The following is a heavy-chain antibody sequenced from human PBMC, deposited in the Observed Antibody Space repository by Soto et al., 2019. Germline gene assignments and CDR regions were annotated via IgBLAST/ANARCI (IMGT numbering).Heavy chain of an antibody. V-gene: IGHV3-30*03. CDR1: GFTFSSYG. CDR2: ISYDGSNK. D-gene: IGHD3-22*01. Sequence: PGGSLRLSCAASGFTFSSYGMHWVRQAPGKGLEWVAVISYDGSNKYYADSVKGRFTISRDNSKNTLYLQMNSLRAEDTAVYYCARVGITMIVVVTPWYYGVDVWGQGTTVTVSS. J-gene: IGHJ6*02. CDR3: ARVGITMIVVVTPWYYGVDV.